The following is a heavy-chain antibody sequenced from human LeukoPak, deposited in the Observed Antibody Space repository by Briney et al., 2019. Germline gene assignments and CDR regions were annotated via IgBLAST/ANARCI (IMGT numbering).Heavy chain of an antibody. Sequence: GGSLRLSCAASGFTFSSYSMNWVRQAPGKGLEWVSYISSSSSTIYYADSVKGRFTISRDNAKNSLYLQMNSLRAEDTAVYYCARVGIAVAGPRDYYGMDIWGQGTTVTVSS. D-gene: IGHD6-19*01. J-gene: IGHJ6*02. CDR1: GFTFSSYS. V-gene: IGHV3-48*04. CDR2: ISSSSSTI. CDR3: ARVGIAVAGPRDYYGMDI.